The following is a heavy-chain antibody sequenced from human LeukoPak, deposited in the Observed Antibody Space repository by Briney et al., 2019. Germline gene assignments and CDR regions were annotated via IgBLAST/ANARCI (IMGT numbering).Heavy chain of an antibody. CDR3: ARDFTAGVTMMSGSDY. J-gene: IGHJ4*02. V-gene: IGHV1-2*02. CDR2: ITPNSGGT. CDR1: GYTFSGYF. D-gene: IGHD3-22*01. Sequence: GASVKVSCKASGYTFSGYFLHWVRQAPGQGVEWMGWITPNSGGTNYAQKFQGRVTMTRDTSISTAYMELSRLRSDDTAVYYCARDFTAGVTMMSGSDYWGQGTVVTVSS.